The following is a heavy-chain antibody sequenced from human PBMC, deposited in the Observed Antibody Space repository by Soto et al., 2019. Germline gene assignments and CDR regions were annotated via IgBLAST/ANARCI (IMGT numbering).Heavy chain of an antibody. D-gene: IGHD1-26*01. V-gene: IGHV3-30*03. J-gene: IGHJ4*02. CDR3: AREAFGGRACFDY. CDR1: GFTFSSYG. Sequence: SLRLLCAASGFTFSSYGMHWVRQAPGKGLEXVAXISXXGXXXXXAXXVKGRFTISRGNSKNTLYLQMNSLRAEETAVYYCAREAFGGRACFDYWGQGTLVTVSS. CDR2: ISXXGXXX.